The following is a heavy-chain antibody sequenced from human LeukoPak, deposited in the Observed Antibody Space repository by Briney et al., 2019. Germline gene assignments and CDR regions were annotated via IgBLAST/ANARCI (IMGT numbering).Heavy chain of an antibody. CDR2: IYHSGST. J-gene: IGHJ4*02. D-gene: IGHD3-3*01. Sequence: SETPSLTCTVSGGSISSSSYYWGWIRQPPGKGLEWIGSIYHSGSTYYNPSLKSRVTISVDTSKNQFSLKLSSVTAADTAVYYCARWRFWSGEIDYWGQGTLVTVSS. CDR1: GGSISSSSYY. V-gene: IGHV4-39*07. CDR3: ARWRFWSGEIDY.